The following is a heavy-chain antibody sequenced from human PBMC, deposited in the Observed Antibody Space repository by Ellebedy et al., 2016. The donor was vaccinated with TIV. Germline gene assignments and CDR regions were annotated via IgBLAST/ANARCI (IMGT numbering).Heavy chain of an antibody. CDR2: LSYSGDT. D-gene: IGHD1-26*01. V-gene: IGHV4-59*12. CDR3: AGGGAEAWELLRY. Sequence: SETLSLTXTVSGGSIRIYHWTWIRQSPGKGLEWIGHLSYSGDTSYNPSLNGRVTISLDSSKNQFSLRLNSVTAADTAFYYCAGGGAEAWELLRYWGQGTPVTVSS. J-gene: IGHJ4*02. CDR1: GGSIRIYH.